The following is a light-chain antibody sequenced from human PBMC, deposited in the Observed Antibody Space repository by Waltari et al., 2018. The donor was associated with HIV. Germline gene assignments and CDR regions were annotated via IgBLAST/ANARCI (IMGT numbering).Light chain of an antibody. CDR3: SSFANRDGFYVL. CDR2: EVT. CDR1: NSDSGPYDY. V-gene: IGLV2-8*01. Sequence: QSALTQPPSASGSPGQSVTLSSTGTNSDSGPYDYVSWYQQHPGNTPKRVISEVTKRPSGVSDRFSGSKSGNTAFLTVSGLQAEDEADYYCSSFANRDGFYVLFGGGTRLTVL. J-gene: IGLJ2*01.